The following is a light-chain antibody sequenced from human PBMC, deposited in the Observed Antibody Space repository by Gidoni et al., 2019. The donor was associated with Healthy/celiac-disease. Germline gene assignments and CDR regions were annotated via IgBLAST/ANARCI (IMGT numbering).Light chain of an antibody. CDR1: QSVSSN. CDR2: GAS. Sequence: EIVMTQSPATLSVSPGERATLSCRASQSVSSNLAWYQQKPGQAPRLLIYGASTRATGIPARFSGSGSGPEFTLTISSLQSEDFAVYYCQQYNNWPYTFGQXTKLEIK. V-gene: IGKV3-15*01. J-gene: IGKJ2*01. CDR3: QQYNNWPYT.